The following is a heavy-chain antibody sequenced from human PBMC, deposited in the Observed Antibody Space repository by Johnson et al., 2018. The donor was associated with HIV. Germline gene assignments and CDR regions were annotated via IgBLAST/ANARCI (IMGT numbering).Heavy chain of an antibody. Sequence: EQLVESGGGVVRPGGSLRLSCAASGFTFDDYGMSWVRQAPGKGLEWVSGINWNGGSTDYADSVKGRFTISRDNAKNSLYLQMNRLRAEDTALDYCARGAQWELLIDAFDIWGQGTMVTVSS. V-gene: IGHV3-20*04. CDR1: GFTFDDYG. D-gene: IGHD1-26*01. CDR3: ARGAQWELLIDAFDI. CDR2: INWNGGST. J-gene: IGHJ3*02.